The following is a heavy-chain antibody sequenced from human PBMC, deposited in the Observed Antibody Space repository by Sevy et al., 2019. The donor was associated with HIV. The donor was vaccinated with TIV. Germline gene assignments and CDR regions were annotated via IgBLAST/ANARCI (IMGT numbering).Heavy chain of an antibody. J-gene: IGHJ4*02. CDR3: ARGGGYCGGDCYSIDY. D-gene: IGHD2-21*02. V-gene: IGHV3-33*08. Sequence: GGSLRLSCAASGFTFSSYVMHWVRQAPGKGLEWVALIWYDGTIKYYADSVNGRFTMSRDNSKDTLFLQMNSLTPGDTAVYYCARGGGYCGGDCYSIDYWGQGALVIVSS. CDR1: GFTFSSYV. CDR2: IWYDGTIK.